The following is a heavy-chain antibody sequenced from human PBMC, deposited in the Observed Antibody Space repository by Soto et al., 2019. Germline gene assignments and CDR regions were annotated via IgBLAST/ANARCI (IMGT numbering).Heavy chain of an antibody. CDR1: GFTFDDYA. D-gene: IGHD6-6*01. CDR2: ISWNSGSI. CDR3: AKDQAARPFYYYYGLDV. Sequence: VQLVESGGGLVQPGRSLRLSCAASGFTFDDYAIHWVRQAPGKGLEWVSGISWNSGSIGYAASVKGRFTISRDNAKKSLHLQMNSLRVEDTALYYCAKDQAARPFYYYYGLDVWGQGTTVTVSS. J-gene: IGHJ6*02. V-gene: IGHV3-9*01.